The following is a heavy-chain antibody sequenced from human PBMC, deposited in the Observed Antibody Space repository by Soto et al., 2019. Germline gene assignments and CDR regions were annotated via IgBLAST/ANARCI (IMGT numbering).Heavy chain of an antibody. Sequence: PSETLSLTCAVYGGSFSGYHWSWIRQPPGKGLEWIGEINHSGSTNYNPSLKSRVTISLDTSKNQFSLKLSSVTAADTAVYYCARGWGRIFDYWGQGTLVTVSS. CDR3: ARGWGRIFDY. V-gene: IGHV4-34*01. J-gene: IGHJ4*02. D-gene: IGHD7-27*01. CDR1: GGSFSGYH. CDR2: INHSGST.